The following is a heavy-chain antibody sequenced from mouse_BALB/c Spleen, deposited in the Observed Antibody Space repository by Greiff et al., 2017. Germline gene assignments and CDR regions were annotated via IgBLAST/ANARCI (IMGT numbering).Heavy chain of an antibody. CDR2: IYPGNSDT. Sequence: EVQLQESGTVLARPGASVKMSCKASGYSFTSYWMHWVKQRPGQGLEWIGAIYPGNSDTSYNQKFKGKAKLTAVTSASTAYMELSSLTNEDSAVYYCPITTVVAPYAMDYWGQGTSVTVSS. D-gene: IGHD1-1*01. CDR3: PITTVVAPYAMDY. CDR1: GYSFTSYW. V-gene: IGHV1-5*01. J-gene: IGHJ4*01.